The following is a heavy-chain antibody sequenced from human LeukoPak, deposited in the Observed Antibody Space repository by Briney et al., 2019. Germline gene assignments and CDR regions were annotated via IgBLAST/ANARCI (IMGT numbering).Heavy chain of an antibody. CDR2: ISYDGNNK. J-gene: IGHJ6*03. CDR3: AMGSPDSTVTTRGEYYCYYMDV. D-gene: IGHD4-11*01. Sequence: GGSLRLSCAASGLTFSSYAMHWVRQAPGKGREWVGVISYDGNNKYYADPVKSRFTISRDNSKNTLYLQMNSLRAEDTAVYYCAMGSPDSTVTTRGEYYCYYMDVWGKGTTVTVSS. CDR1: GLTFSSYA. V-gene: IGHV3-30*01.